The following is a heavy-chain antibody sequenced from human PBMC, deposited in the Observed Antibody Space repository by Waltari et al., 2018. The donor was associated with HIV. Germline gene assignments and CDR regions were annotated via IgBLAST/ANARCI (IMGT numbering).Heavy chain of an antibody. CDR1: GFTFSSYW. Sequence: EVQLVESGGGLVQPGGSLRLSCAASGFTFSSYWMHWVRQAPGKGLVWGSRIKRDGSSTSYADSVKGRFTISRDNAKNTLYLQMNSLRAEDTAVYYCARLGYVWGSYRSPRAFDIWGQGTMVTVSS. J-gene: IGHJ3*02. D-gene: IGHD3-16*02. V-gene: IGHV3-74*01. CDR3: ARLGYVWGSYRSPRAFDI. CDR2: IKRDGSST.